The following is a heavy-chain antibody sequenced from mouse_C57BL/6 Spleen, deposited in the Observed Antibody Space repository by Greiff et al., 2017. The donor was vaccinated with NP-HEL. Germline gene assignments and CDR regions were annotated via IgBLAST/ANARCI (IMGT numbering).Heavy chain of an antibody. V-gene: IGHV1-50*01. J-gene: IGHJ2*01. D-gene: IGHD4-1*01. Sequence: VQLQQPGAELVKPGASVKLSCKASGYTFTSYWMQWVKQRPGQGLEWIGEIDPSDSYTNYNQKFKGKATLTVDTSSSTAYMQLSSLTSEDSAVYYCARRTGTLDYWGQGTTLTVSS. CDR2: IDPSDSYT. CDR3: ARRTGTLDY. CDR1: GYTFTSYW.